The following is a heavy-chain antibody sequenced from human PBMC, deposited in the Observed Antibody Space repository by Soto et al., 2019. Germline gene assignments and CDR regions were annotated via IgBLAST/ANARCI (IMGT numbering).Heavy chain of an antibody. D-gene: IGHD1-26*01. CDR2: FDPEDGET. V-gene: IGHV1-24*01. CDR3: ATAHGTLGAFDY. Sequence: ASVKVSCKVSGYTLTELSMHWVRQAPGKGLEWMGGFDPEDGETIYAQKFQGRVTMTEDTSTDTAYMELSSLRSEDTAVYYCATAHGTLGAFDYWGQGTLVTVSS. J-gene: IGHJ4*02. CDR1: GYTLTELS.